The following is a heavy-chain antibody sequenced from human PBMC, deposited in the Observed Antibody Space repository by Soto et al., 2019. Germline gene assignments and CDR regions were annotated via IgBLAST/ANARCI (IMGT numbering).Heavy chain of an antibody. CDR2: ISSSGSTI. Sequence: EVQLVESGGGLVQPGGSLRLSCAASGFTFSSYEMNWVRQAPGKGLGWGSYISSSGSTIYYADSVKGRFTISRDNAKNSLYLQMNSLRAEDTAVYYCARGRGLDYGDYKNWFDPWGQGTLVTVSS. CDR3: ARGRGLDYGDYKNWFDP. D-gene: IGHD4-17*01. J-gene: IGHJ5*02. V-gene: IGHV3-48*03. CDR1: GFTFSSYE.